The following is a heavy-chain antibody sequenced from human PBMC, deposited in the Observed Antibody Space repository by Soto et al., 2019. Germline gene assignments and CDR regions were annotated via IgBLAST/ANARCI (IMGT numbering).Heavy chain of an antibody. CDR1: GGSFSGYY. V-gene: IGHV4-34*01. Sequence: SETLSLTCAVYGGSFSGYYWSWIRQPPGKGLEWIGEINHSGSTNYNPSLKSRVTISVDTSKNQFSLKLSSVTAADTAVYYCARGARGYEVAAAGTPYFDYWGQGTLVTVSS. CDR3: ARGARGYEVAAAGTPYFDY. J-gene: IGHJ4*02. CDR2: INHSGST. D-gene: IGHD6-13*01.